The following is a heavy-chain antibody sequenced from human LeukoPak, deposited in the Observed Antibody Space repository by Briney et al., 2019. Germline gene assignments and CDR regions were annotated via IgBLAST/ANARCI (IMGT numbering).Heavy chain of an antibody. V-gene: IGHV3-48*03. CDR3: AKGIISRPTDAFDI. CDR2: ISSSGSTI. J-gene: IGHJ3*02. CDR1: GFTFSSYE. Sequence: PPGGSLRLSCAASGFTFSSYEMNWVRQAPGKGLEWVSYISSSGSTIYYADSVKGRFTISRDNSKNTLYLQMNSLRAEDTAVYYCAKGIISRPTDAFDIWGQGTMVTVSS. D-gene: IGHD2-21*01.